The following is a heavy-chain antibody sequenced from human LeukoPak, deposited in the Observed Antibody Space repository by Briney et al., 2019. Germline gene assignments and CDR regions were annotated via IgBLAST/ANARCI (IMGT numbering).Heavy chain of an antibody. CDR3: ARAGWYRFDY. J-gene: IGHJ4*02. Sequence: GGSLRLSCAASGFTFSDHWMHWVRQVPGKGLLWVARMNSDGTTTNYADSVKGRFTISRDNAENTLFLQMNSLGADDTAVYYCARAGWYRFDYWGQGTLVTDSS. CDR2: MNSDGTTT. D-gene: IGHD6-19*01. CDR1: GFTFSDHW. V-gene: IGHV3-74*01.